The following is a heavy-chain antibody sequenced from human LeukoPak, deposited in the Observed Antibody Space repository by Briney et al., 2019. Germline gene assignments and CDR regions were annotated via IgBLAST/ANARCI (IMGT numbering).Heavy chain of an antibody. V-gene: IGHV4-59*01. J-gene: IGHJ4*02. CDR3: AKSPYYFDY. Sequence: SQTLSLTCTVSGGSISSYYWSWIRQLPGKGLEWIGYVYYSGSPNYNPSLKSRVTMSVDTSKNQFSLKLSSVTAADTAVYYCAKSPYYFDYWGQGTLVTVSS. CDR2: VYYSGSP. CDR1: GGSISSYY.